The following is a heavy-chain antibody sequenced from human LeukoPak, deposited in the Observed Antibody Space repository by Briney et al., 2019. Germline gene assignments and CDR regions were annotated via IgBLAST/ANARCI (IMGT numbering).Heavy chain of an antibody. D-gene: IGHD3-10*01. Sequence: GGSLRLSCAASGFTFSSYGMHWVRQAPGKGLEWVAVISYDGSNKYYADSVKGRSTISRDNSKNTLYLQMNSLRAEDTAVYYCAKGPHFTMVRGVTFLDYWGQGTLVTVSS. CDR2: ISYDGSNK. V-gene: IGHV3-30*18. CDR1: GFTFSSYG. CDR3: AKGPHFTMVRGVTFLDY. J-gene: IGHJ4*02.